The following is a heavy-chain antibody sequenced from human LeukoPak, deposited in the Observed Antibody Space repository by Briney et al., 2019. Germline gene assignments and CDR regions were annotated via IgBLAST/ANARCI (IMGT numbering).Heavy chain of an antibody. Sequence: GGSLRLSCAASGFTFSSYAMHWVRQAPGKGLEWVAVISYDGSNKYYADSVKGRFTISRDNSKNTLYLQMNSLRAEDTAVYYCARDGGIAAAGTHLTYYYYGMDVWGQGTTVTVSS. CDR1: GFTFSSYA. D-gene: IGHD6-13*01. CDR2: ISYDGSNK. CDR3: ARDGGIAAAGTHLTYYYYGMDV. J-gene: IGHJ6*02. V-gene: IGHV3-30-3*01.